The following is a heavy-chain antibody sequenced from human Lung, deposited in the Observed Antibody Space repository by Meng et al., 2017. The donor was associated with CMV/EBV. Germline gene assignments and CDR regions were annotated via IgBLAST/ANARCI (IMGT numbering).Heavy chain of an antibody. V-gene: IGHV1-8*01. CDR3: AGGKGSYYYYYGMDV. Sequence: ASVKVSCKASGYTFTSYDINWVRQATGQGLEWMGWMNPNSGNTGYAQKFQGRVTMTRNTSISTAYMELSSLRSEDTAVYYCAGGKGSYYYYYGMDVWGQGTTVTVSS. CDR2: MNPNSGNT. J-gene: IGHJ6*02. D-gene: IGHD5-18*01. CDR1: GYTFTSYD.